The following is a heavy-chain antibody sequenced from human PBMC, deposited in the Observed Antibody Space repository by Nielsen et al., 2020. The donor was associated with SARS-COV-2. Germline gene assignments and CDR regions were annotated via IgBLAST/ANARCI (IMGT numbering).Heavy chain of an antibody. CDR3: AKLPRDGPDY. J-gene: IGHJ4*02. V-gene: IGHV3-9*01. CDR2: ISWNSGSI. Sequence: SLKISCAASGFTFDDYAMHWVRQAPGKGLEWVSGISWNSGSIGYADSVKGRFTISRDNAKNPLYLQMNSLRAEDTALYYCAKLPRDGPDYWGQGTLVTVSS. D-gene: IGHD5-24*01. CDR1: GFTFDDYA.